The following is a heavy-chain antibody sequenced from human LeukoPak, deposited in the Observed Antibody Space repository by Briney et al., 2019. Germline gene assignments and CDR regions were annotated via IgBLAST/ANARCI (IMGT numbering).Heavy chain of an antibody. J-gene: IGHJ4*02. Sequence: PSETLSLTCAVSGYYIRSGYYWGWIRQPPGKGLEWIGNIYHSGITYYNPSLKSRVALSVDTSKNQFSLNVTSVTAADTAVYYCTRFSTASSRPAYYWGQGTLSPSPQ. V-gene: IGHV4-38-2*01. D-gene: IGHD6-6*01. CDR3: TRFSTASSRPAYY. CDR1: GYYIRSGYY. CDR2: IYHSGIT.